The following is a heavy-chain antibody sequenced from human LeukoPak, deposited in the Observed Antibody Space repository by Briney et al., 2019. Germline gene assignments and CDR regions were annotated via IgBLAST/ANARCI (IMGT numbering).Heavy chain of an antibody. J-gene: IGHJ4*02. Sequence: PGGTLRLSCAASGFTFSKYWMLWVRHAPGKGLESVSRINTDGTVTTYADTVKGPFTVSSDNADNTMFLQMNSVKDEDTAVYYCATKQWLAPPPDSWGQGTPVTVSS. D-gene: IGHD6-19*01. CDR3: ATKQWLAPPPDS. CDR2: INTDGTVT. V-gene: IGHV3-74*01. CDR1: GFTFSKYW.